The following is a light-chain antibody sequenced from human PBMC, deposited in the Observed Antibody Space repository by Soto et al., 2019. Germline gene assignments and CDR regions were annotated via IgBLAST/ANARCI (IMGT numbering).Light chain of an antibody. V-gene: IGLV2-11*01. J-gene: IGLJ2*01. CDR3: CSYAGTYTWI. CDR1: SNNVGGYNY. CDR2: DVT. Sequence: QSALTQPRSVSGSPGQSVNISCIGASNNVGGYNYVSWYQHHPGKVPQLIIYDVTKRPSGVPDRFSGSKSGNTASLTISGLQVEDEADYYCCSYAGTYTWIFGGGPKLTVL.